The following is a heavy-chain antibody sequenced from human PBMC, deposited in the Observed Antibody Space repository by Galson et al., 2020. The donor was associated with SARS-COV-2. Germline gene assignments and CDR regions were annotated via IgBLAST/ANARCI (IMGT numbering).Heavy chain of an antibody. J-gene: IGHJ4*02. CDR3: ARDQDGYNDF. D-gene: IGHD5-12*01. CDR1: GFTFSTYW. V-gene: IGHV3-7*01. CDR2: IKQDGSEK. Sequence: PGGSLRLSCAASGFTFSTYWMSWVRQAPGKGLEWVANIKQDGSEKYYVDSVKGRFTVPSDNTKNSLFLQMTSLGAEDTAVYFCARDQDGYNDFWGQGTLVTVSS.